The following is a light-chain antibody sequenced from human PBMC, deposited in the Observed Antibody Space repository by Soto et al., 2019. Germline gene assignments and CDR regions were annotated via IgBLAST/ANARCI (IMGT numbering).Light chain of an antibody. CDR3: GTCDSSLSAVV. CDR1: SSNIGNNY. CDR2: DSN. J-gene: IGLJ2*01. Sequence: QSVLTQPPSVSAAPGQKVTISCSGSSSNIGNNYVSWYQQLPGTAPKLLIYDSNKRPSGIPDRFSGFKSGTSATLGITGLQTGDEADYYCGTCDSSLSAVVFGGGTKLTVL. V-gene: IGLV1-51*01.